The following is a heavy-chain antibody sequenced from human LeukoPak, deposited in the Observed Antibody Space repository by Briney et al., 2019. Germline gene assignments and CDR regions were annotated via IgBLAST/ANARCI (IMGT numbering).Heavy chain of an antibody. Sequence: ASVKVSCKTSGYTFARYGVSWVRQAPGQGLEWMGWISVYNGKTNYAQKFQGRVTMTTDTPTSTAYMELRRLRSDDTAVYYCARGDIVVVVGATPGFFDYWGQGTQVTVSS. D-gene: IGHD2-15*01. CDR1: GYTFARYG. CDR2: ISVYNGKT. J-gene: IGHJ4*02. V-gene: IGHV1-18*01. CDR3: ARGDIVVVVGATPGFFDY.